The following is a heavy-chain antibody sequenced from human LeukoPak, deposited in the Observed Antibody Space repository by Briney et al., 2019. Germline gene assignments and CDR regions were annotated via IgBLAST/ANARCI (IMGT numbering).Heavy chain of an antibody. Sequence: PSETLSLTCTVSGGSISSESYYWSWIRQPAGKGLEWNGRIYSSGNSKYNPSLKSRVTISVDTSRNQFSLNLSSVTAADTAVYYCARDMTGSGWNDAFDIWGQGTMVTVSS. V-gene: IGHV4-61*02. J-gene: IGHJ3*02. CDR3: ARDMTGSGWNDAFDI. CDR1: GGSISSESYY. D-gene: IGHD6-19*01. CDR2: IYSSGNS.